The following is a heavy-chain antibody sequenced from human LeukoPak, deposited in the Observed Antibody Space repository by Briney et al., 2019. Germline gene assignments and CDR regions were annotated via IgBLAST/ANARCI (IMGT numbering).Heavy chain of an antibody. Sequence: ASVKVSCKASGYTFTSYAMHWVRQAPGQRLEWMGWINAGNGNTKYSQEFQGRVTITRDTSASTAYMELSSLRSEDMAVYYCARGNWNDQYYYYHMDVWGKGTTVTVSS. V-gene: IGHV1-3*03. D-gene: IGHD1-1*01. J-gene: IGHJ6*03. CDR3: ARGNWNDQYYYYHMDV. CDR1: GYTFTSYA. CDR2: INAGNGNT.